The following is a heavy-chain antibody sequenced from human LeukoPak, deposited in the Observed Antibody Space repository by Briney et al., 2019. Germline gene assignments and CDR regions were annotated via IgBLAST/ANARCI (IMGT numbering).Heavy chain of an antibody. CDR3: TRDFGRRRNDY. D-gene: IGHD4-17*01. V-gene: IGHV4-39*01. CDR1: GGSISSHSYY. Sequence: SETLSLTCTVSGGSISSHSYYWGWVRQPPGKGLEWIGSIYHTGSTYYNPSLKSRVTLSVDTSKNQFSLQLSSLTAADTAVYYCTRDFGRRRNDYWGQGTLVTVSS. J-gene: IGHJ4*02. CDR2: IYHTGST.